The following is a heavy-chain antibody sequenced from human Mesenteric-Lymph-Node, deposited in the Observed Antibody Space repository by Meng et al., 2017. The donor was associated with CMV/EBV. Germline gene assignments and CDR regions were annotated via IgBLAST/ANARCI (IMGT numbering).Heavy chain of an antibody. CDR2: ISYRGGT. V-gene: IGHV4-31*11. Sequence: SETLSLTCAVYGGSFSGYYWSWIRQHPGKGLEWIGYISYRGGTYYNPSRKSRLTISVDTSKNQFSLRLSSVTAADTAVYYCARDLEGSGSSYYYGMDVWGQGTTVTVSS. J-gene: IGHJ6*02. CDR3: ARDLEGSGSSYYYGMDV. D-gene: IGHD6-6*01. CDR1: GGSFSGYY.